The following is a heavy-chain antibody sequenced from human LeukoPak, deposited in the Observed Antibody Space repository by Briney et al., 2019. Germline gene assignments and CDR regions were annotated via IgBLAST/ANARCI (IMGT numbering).Heavy chain of an antibody. Sequence: SSPTLVNPTQTLTLTRTFSGFSLSTSEVGVGWIRQPPGKALEWLALIYWDDDKRYSPSLKSRLTITKDTSKNQVVLTMTNMDPVDTATYYCAHRLRYCSGGSCYFSWFDPWGQGTLVTVSS. J-gene: IGHJ5*02. V-gene: IGHV2-5*02. CDR2: IYWDDDK. CDR3: AHRLRYCSGGSCYFSWFDP. CDR1: GFSLSTSEVG. D-gene: IGHD2-15*01.